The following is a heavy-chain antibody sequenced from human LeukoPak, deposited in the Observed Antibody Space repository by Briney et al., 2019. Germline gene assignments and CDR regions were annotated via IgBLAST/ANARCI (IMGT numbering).Heavy chain of an antibody. CDR3: ARGPSSGNALNY. CDR2: IKQDGSEK. D-gene: IGHD3-16*01. V-gene: IGHV3-7*04. CDR1: GFTFSSYW. Sequence: GGSLRLSCAASGFTFSSYWMSWVRQAPGKGLEWVANIKQDGSEKIYVDSVKGRFTISRDNAKNSLYLQMNSLRAEDTAMYYCARGPSSGNALNYWGQGTLVTVSS. J-gene: IGHJ4*02.